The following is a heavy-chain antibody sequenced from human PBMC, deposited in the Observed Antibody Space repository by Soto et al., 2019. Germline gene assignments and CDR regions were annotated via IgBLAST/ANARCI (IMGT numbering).Heavy chain of an antibody. CDR2: INIGSGNT. V-gene: IGHV1-3*05. CDR1: GYAFSSYV. D-gene: IGHD2-21*02. CDR3: VRDGGDCGYRLIYYYYMGLDV. J-gene: IGHJ6*02. Sequence: QVQLVQSGAEEKKPGASVKVSCKASGYAFSSYVMHWVRQAPGRGLEWMGWINIGSGNTEYSQNFQERVTITRDTSASTVYIELSSLRSEDSAVYYCVRDGGDCGYRLIYYYYMGLDVWGQGTTVSVSS.